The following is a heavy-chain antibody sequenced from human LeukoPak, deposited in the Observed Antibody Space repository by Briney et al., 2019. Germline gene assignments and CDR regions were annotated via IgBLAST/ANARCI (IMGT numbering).Heavy chain of an antibody. Sequence: GASVRVSCKASGYTFTSYYMHWVRQAPGQGLEWMGIINPSGGSTSYAQKFQGRVTMTRDTSTSTVYMELSSLRSEDTAVYYCARAWVITMVRGVNWFDPWGQGTLVTVSS. D-gene: IGHD3-10*01. V-gene: IGHV1-46*01. CDR3: ARAWVITMVRGVNWFDP. CDR2: INPSGGST. J-gene: IGHJ5*02. CDR1: GYTFTSYY.